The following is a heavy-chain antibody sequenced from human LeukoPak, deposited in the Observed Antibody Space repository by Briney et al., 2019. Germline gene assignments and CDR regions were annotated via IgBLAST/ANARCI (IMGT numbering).Heavy chain of an antibody. V-gene: IGHV3-33*01. D-gene: IGHD2-2*01. Sequence: GGSLRLSCAASRFTFSSYGMHWVREAPGKGLERVALIWYDGSNKYYADSVKGRFTISRDNSKNTLYLQMNSLRSEDTAVYYCARDRCSSTSCYQDYWGQGTLVTVSS. CDR3: ARDRCSSTSCYQDY. CDR2: IWYDGSNK. J-gene: IGHJ4*02. CDR1: RFTFSSYG.